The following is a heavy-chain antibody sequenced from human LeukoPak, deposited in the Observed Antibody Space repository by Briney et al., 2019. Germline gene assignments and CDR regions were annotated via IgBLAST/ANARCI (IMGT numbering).Heavy chain of an antibody. J-gene: IGHJ6*03. CDR3: ARTTEGGYTYGYFYYYYMDV. V-gene: IGHV4-61*02. CDR1: GDSISSGSYY. CDR2: IYTSEST. Sequence: SQTLSLTCTVSGDSISSGSYYWSWIRQPAGKGLEWIGRIYTSESTNYNPSLKSRVTISADTSKNQFSLKLTSVTAADTAVYYCARTTEGGYTYGYFYYYYMDVWGKGTTVTISS. D-gene: IGHD5-18*01.